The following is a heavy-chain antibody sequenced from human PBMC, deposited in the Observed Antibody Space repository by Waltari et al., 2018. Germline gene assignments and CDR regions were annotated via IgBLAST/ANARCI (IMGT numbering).Heavy chain of an antibody. CDR3: AHRGYSYGVYYYYYYMDV. CDR1: GFSLSTSGVG. CDR2: IYWNDDK. V-gene: IGHV2-5*01. D-gene: IGHD5-18*01. Sequence: QITLKESGPTLVKPTQPLTLTCTFSGFSLSTSGVGVGWIRQPPGKALEWLALIYWNDDKRYSPSLKSRLTITKDTSKNQVVLTMTNMDPVDTATYYCAHRGYSYGVYYYYYYMDVWGKGTTVTVSS. J-gene: IGHJ6*03.